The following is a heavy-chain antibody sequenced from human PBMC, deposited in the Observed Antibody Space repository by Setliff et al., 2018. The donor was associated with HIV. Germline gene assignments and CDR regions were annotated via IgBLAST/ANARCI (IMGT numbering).Heavy chain of an antibody. CDR3: ASARIPTGGTSTSFDY. J-gene: IGHJ4*02. CDR1: GFSLSSYW. Sequence: PGGSLRLSCAASGFSLSSYWMSWVRQAPGKGLEWVASTHHDGSGQDYVDSVKGRFTVSSDNAKNTVYLQLNSLRPEDTAVYYLASARIPTGGTSTSFDYWGQGTLVTVSS. D-gene: IGHD1-1*01. CDR2: THHDGSGQ. V-gene: IGHV3-7*01.